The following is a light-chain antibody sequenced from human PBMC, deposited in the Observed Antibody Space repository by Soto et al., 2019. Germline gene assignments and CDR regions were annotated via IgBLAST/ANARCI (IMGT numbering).Light chain of an antibody. Sequence: FMLTQPHSVSESLGKTVTISCTRSSGSFASNYVQWYQQRPGSAPTTVMYADNQRPSGVPDRFSGSIDSSSRSASLTISGLQSEDEAVYYCQSYGSSPGAVFGGGTQLTVL. CDR3: QSYGSSPGAV. CDR2: ADN. J-gene: IGLJ7*01. V-gene: IGLV6-57*03. CDR1: SGSFASNY.